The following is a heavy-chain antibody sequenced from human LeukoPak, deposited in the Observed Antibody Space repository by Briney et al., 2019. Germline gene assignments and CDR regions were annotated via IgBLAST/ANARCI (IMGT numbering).Heavy chain of an antibody. Sequence: ASVKVSCKASGGTFSSYAISWVRQAPGQGLEWMGGIIPIFGTANYAQKFQGRVTITTDESTSTAYMELSSLRSEDTAVYYCARGIVDIVATTRAFDVWGKGTTVTVSS. J-gene: IGHJ6*04. V-gene: IGHV1-69*05. CDR3: ARGIVDIVATTRAFDV. CDR1: GGTFSSYA. D-gene: IGHD5-12*01. CDR2: IIPIFGTA.